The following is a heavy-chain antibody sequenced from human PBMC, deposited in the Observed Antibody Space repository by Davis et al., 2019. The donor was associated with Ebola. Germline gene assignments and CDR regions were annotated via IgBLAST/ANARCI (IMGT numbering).Heavy chain of an antibody. V-gene: IGHV1-69*13. CDR3: AREGFDEGVPIA. Sequence: SVKVSCKASGGSINNCVITWVRQAPGQGLEWVGGIIPMFGMVKYAQKLQGRVTIIADGSTSTAYMEVNTLTSEDTAMYYCAREGFDEGVPIAWGQGTLITVSS. D-gene: IGHD2-15*01. CDR2: IIPMFGMV. CDR1: GGSINNCV. J-gene: IGHJ4*02.